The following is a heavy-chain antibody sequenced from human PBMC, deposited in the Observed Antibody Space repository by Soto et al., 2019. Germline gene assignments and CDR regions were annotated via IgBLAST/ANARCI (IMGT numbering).Heavy chain of an antibody. D-gene: IGHD1-1*01. V-gene: IGHV3-11*01. Sequence: GGSLRLSCAASGFTFSDYFMNWIRQAPGQGLEWLSFINPRGETRYIADSIRGRFTFSRDNARRSLYVQMNSLRAEDTAVYYCARSGLPWIEILDYWGHGTLVTVSS. CDR1: GFTFSDYF. CDR2: INPRGETR. J-gene: IGHJ4*01. CDR3: ARSGLPWIEILDY.